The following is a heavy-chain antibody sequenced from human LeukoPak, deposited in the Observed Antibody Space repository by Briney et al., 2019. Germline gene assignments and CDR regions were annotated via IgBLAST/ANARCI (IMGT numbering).Heavy chain of an antibody. CDR2: INHSGST. CDR3: ARISRPGVTMVRGVKTHFDY. Sequence: SETLSLTCAVYGGSFSGYYWSWIRQPPGKGLEWIGEINHSGSTNYNPSLKSRVTISVDTSKNQFSLKLSSLTAADTAVCYCARISRPGVTMVRGVKTHFDYWGQGTLVTVSS. D-gene: IGHD3-10*01. CDR1: GGSFSGYY. J-gene: IGHJ4*02. V-gene: IGHV4-34*01.